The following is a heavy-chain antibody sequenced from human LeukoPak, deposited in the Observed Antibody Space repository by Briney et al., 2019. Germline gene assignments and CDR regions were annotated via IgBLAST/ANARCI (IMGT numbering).Heavy chain of an antibody. CDR3: AKDPRAGSGWGSFDY. V-gene: IGHV3-23*01. Sequence: PGGSLRLSCAASGFTFRSYAMIWLRQAPGKGLEWVSGISGSGDSTYYADSVKGRFSISRDNSKNTLWLQMNSLKDEDTAVYYCAKDPRAGSGWGSFDYWGQGTLVTVSS. J-gene: IGHJ4*02. CDR1: GFTFRSYA. CDR2: ISGSGDST. D-gene: IGHD6-19*01.